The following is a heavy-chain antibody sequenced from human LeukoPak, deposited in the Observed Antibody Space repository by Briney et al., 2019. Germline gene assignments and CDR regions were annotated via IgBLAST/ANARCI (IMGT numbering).Heavy chain of an antibody. D-gene: IGHD1-26*01. V-gene: IGHV3-21*01. J-gene: IGHJ6*03. CDR2: ISSSSSYI. CDR3: ARESGGSYYYYYYYMDV. Sequence: PGGSLRLSCAASGFTFSSYSMNWVRQAPGKGLEWVSSISSSSSYIYYADSVKGRFTISRDNAKNSLYLQMNSLRAEDTAVYYCARESGGSYYYYYYYMDVWGKGTTVTVSS. CDR1: GFTFSSYS.